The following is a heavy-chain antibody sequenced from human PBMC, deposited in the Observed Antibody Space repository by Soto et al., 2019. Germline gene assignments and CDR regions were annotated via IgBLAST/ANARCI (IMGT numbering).Heavy chain of an antibody. CDR2: VNPGGIT. CDR3: GRAVLKMTIQSIES. Sequence: PSETRSLTCAVYGGALSGYYWTCIRQPPGKGLEWIGQVNPGGITDYSPSVKSRLKISLDMLKNEVSLEMTSVTAADTAGYYCGRAVLKMTIQSIESWGPGTLVTV. CDR1: GGALSGYY. J-gene: IGHJ4*02. V-gene: IGHV4-34*01.